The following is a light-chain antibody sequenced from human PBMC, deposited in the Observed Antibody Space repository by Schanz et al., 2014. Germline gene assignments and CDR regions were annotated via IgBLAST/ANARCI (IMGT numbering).Light chain of an antibody. CDR2: EVS. J-gene: IGLJ3*02. CDR3: SSYAGTNNVV. CDR1: SSDVGSYNL. V-gene: IGLV2-8*01. Sequence: QSALTQPASVSGSPGQSITISCTGTSSDVGSYNLVSWYQQHPGKAPKLMIYEVSKRPSGVPDRFSGSKSGNTASLTVSGLQAEDETHYYCSSYAGTNNVVFGGGTKLTVL.